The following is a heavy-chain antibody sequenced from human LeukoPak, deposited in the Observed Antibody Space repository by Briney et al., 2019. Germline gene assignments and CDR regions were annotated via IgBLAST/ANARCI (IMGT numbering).Heavy chain of an antibody. V-gene: IGHV3-21*04. D-gene: IGHD2-15*01. Sequence: GGSLRLSCAASGFTFSSYSMNWVRQAPGKGLEWVSSISSSGSTIYYADSVKGRFTISRDNAKNSLYLQMNSLRAEDTAVYYCARDRDVVVDWGQGTLVTVSS. CDR1: GFTFSSYS. CDR3: ARDRDVVVD. CDR2: ISSSGSTI. J-gene: IGHJ4*02.